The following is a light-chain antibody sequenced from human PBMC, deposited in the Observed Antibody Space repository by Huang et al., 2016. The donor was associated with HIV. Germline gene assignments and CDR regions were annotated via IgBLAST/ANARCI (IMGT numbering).Light chain of an antibody. CDR1: QGISNS. J-gene: IGKJ1*01. Sequence: DIQMTQSPSSLSASVGDRVTITCRASQGISNSVAWYQQRPGKAPKLLLYATSCLETGAPSCFSGSRSRNVYSLTISILQPEDLATYYCQQYYNNPPWTFGQGTKVEIK. CDR3: QQYYNNPPWT. CDR2: ATS. V-gene: IGKV1-NL1*01.